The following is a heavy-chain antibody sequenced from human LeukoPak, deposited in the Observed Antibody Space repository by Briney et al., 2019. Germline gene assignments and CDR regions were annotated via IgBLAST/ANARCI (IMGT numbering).Heavy chain of an antibody. D-gene: IGHD2-15*01. CDR1: GFSFSSYA. CDR2: ISGGGGGT. V-gene: IGHV3-23*01. J-gene: IGHJ6*03. Sequence: GGSLRLSCAASGFSFSSYAMSWVRQAPGKGLEWVSGISGGGGGTFDADSVKGRFTISRDNSKNTLYLQMNSLRADDTAVYYCAKRGGTESFYYYYYMDVWGKGTTVTVSS. CDR3: AKRGGTESFYYYYYMDV.